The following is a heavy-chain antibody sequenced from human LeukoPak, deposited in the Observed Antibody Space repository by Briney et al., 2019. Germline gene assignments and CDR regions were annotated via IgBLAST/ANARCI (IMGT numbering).Heavy chain of an antibody. J-gene: IGHJ4*02. CDR1: GFTFDDYA. CDR3: AKTYSSAWGELGY. Sequence: GGSLRLSCAASGFTFDDYAMHWVRQAPGKGLEWVSLITWDGGSTYYADSVKGRFTISRDNSKNSLYLQMNSLRPEDTALYYCAKTYSSAWGELGYWGQGTLVTVSS. CDR2: ITWDGGST. D-gene: IGHD6-25*01. V-gene: IGHV3-43D*03.